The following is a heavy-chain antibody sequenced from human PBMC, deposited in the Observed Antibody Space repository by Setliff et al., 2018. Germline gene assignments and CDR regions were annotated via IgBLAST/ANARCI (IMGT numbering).Heavy chain of an antibody. V-gene: IGHV3-23*01. D-gene: IGHD3-10*01. CDR1: GFTFNSYL. J-gene: IGHJ5*02. CDR2: ISGTGNSR. Sequence: GESLKISCAASGFTFNSYLLTWVRQAPGKGLEWLSTISGTGNSRFYAASVKSRFTISRDNSKNTLYLQINNLRLEDTAVYYCAKAPQAGDGKAFHLWGQGTPVTVSS. CDR3: AKAPQAGDGKAFHL.